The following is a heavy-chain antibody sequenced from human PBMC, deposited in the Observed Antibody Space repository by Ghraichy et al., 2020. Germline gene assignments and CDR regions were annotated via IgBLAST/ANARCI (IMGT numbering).Heavy chain of an antibody. CDR3: ARWFRDYGEYFDY. Sequence: QTLSLTCTVSGVSVSSSFWSWIRQPAGKGLEYIGRIYNNGNTKYNPSLKSRVTMSVDTSKNEFSLKLSSVTAADTAVYYCARWFRDYGEYFDYWGQGILVTVSS. J-gene: IGHJ4*02. CDR1: GVSVSSSF. CDR2: IYNNGNT. V-gene: IGHV4-4*07. D-gene: IGHD4-17*01.